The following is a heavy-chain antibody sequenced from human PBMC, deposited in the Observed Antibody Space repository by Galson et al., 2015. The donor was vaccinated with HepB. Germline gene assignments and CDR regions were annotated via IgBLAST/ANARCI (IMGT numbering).Heavy chain of an antibody. J-gene: IGHJ4*02. CDR1: GFTFSDYS. CDR2: ISASSSTI. Sequence: SLRLSRAASGFTFSDYSMYWVRQAPGKGLEWVTYISASSSTIYYADSVKGRFTISRDNAKNSLFLQMNSLRDEDTAMYYCARGSPGIRGLHDYWGQGTLVTVSS. V-gene: IGHV3-48*02. CDR3: ARGSPGIRGLHDY. D-gene: IGHD1-14*01.